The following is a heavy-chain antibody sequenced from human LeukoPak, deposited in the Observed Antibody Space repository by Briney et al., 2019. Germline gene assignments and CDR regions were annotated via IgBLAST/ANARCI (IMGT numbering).Heavy chain of an antibody. CDR1: GFTFSIYA. J-gene: IGHJ3*02. CDR2: ISGGGCSI. CDR3: AKDGGRSLFARGAFDI. V-gene: IGHV3-23*01. Sequence: GGSLGLSCAASGFTFSIYAMSWVRQPPGKGLEWVSAISGGGCSIYYADSVKCRFPISRDNSKNTLYRQMNGLRGEDRAVYFCAKDGGRSLFARGAFDIWGQGTMVTVSS. D-gene: IGHD2-15*01.